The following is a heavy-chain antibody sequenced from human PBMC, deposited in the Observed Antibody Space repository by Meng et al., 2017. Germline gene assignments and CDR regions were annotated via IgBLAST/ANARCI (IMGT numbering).Heavy chain of an antibody. J-gene: IGHJ3*02. CDR3: ATELGHGAGSLVFDI. V-gene: IGHV3-13*01. D-gene: IGHD3-10*01. CDR2: IGTAGDT. CDR1: GFTFSSYD. Sequence: GESLKISCAASGFTFSSYDMHWVRQATGKGLEWVSAIGTAGDTYYPGSVKGRFTISRENAKNTVYLQMNSLRAEDTAIYYCATELGHGAGSLVFDIWGQGTMVTVSS.